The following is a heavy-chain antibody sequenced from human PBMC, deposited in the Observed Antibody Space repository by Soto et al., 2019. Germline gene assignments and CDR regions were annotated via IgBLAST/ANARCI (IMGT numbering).Heavy chain of an antibody. CDR2: INAGNGNT. CDR3: ARGSGYYFGDDY. CDR1: GYTLTSYA. Sequence: QVQLVQSGAEEKKTGASVKVSCKASGYTLTSYAMHWVRQAPGQRLEWMGWINAGNGNTKYSQKFHVRVTITRDTSASTAYMERSSLRSEDTAVYYCARGSGYYFGDDYWGQGTLVTVSS. J-gene: IGHJ4*02. V-gene: IGHV1-3*05. D-gene: IGHD3-22*01.